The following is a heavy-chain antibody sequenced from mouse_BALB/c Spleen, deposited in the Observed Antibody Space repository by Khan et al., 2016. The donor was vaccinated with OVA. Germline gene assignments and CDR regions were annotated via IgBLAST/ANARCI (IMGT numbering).Heavy chain of an antibody. Sequence: VQLQQSGAELVKPGASVKLSCTASGFNIKDSYIHWVKQRPEQGLEWIGRIAPANGKTEYDPKFQGKATITADTSSNTSYLQLSSMTSEDSAVYYWAHPSYDPRYFEVWGAGTTVTVSS. J-gene: IGHJ1*01. CDR3: AHPSYDPRYFEV. V-gene: IGHV14-3*02. D-gene: IGHD2-3*01. CDR2: IAPANGKT. CDR1: GFNIKDSY.